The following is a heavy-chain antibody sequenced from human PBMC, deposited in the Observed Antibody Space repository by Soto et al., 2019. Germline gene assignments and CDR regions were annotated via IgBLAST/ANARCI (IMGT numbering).Heavy chain of an antibody. V-gene: IGHV1-69*13. D-gene: IGHD1-26*01. Sequence: SVKVSCKASGGTFSSYEISWVRQAPGQGLEWMGGIIPIFGTANYAQKFQGRVTITADESTSTAYMELSSLRSEDTAVYYCAREGYEVGATAKAYYFDYWGQGTLVTVSS. CDR3: AREGYEVGATAKAYYFDY. CDR1: GGTFSSYE. CDR2: IIPIFGTA. J-gene: IGHJ4*02.